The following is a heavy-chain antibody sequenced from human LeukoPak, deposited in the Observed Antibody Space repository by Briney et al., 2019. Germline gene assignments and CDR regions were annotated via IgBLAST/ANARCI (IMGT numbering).Heavy chain of an antibody. CDR1: GFTVSSNY. CDR3: ARGGVKQSFDY. CDR2: IYSGGST. D-gene: IGHD6-19*01. J-gene: IGHJ4*02. Sequence: PGGSLRLSCAASGFTVSSNYMSWVRLAPGKGLEWVSVIYSGGSTYYADSVKGRFTISRDNSKNTLYLQMNSLRAEDTAVYYCARGGVKQSFDYWGQGTLVTVSS. V-gene: IGHV3-66*02.